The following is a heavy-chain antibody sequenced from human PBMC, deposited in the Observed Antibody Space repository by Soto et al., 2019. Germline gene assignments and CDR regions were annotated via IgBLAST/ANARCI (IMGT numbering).Heavy chain of an antibody. Sequence: GGSLRLSCAASGFTFDDYAMHWVRQAPGKGLEWVSGISWNSGSIGYADSVKGRFTISRDNAKNSLYLQMNSLRAEDTALYYCAKDLGGGDIVVVVAATGGFDYWGQGTLVTVSS. D-gene: IGHD2-15*01. J-gene: IGHJ4*02. CDR2: ISWNSGSI. CDR1: GFTFDDYA. V-gene: IGHV3-9*01. CDR3: AKDLGGGDIVVVVAATGGFDY.